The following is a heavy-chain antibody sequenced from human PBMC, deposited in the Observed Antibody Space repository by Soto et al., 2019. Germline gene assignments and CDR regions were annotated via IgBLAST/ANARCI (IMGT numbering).Heavy chain of an antibody. D-gene: IGHD6-19*01. CDR3: ARGIAVAGTEAYYFDY. CDR1: GGTFSSYA. CDR2: IIPIFGTA. J-gene: IGHJ4*02. Sequence: ASVKVSCKASGGTFSSYAISWVRQAPGQGLEWMGGIIPIFGTANYAQKFQGRVTITADESTSTAYMELSSLRSEDTAVYYCARGIAVAGTEAYYFDYWGQGTLVTVSS. V-gene: IGHV1-69*13.